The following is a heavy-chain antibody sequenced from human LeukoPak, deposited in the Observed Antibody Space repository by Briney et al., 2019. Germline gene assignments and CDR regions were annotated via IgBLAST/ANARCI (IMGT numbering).Heavy chain of an antibody. V-gene: IGHV4-30-2*06. CDR2: IFHSGST. J-gene: IGHJ4*02. D-gene: IGHD2-15*01. CDR3: AREGYCSGGSCYRTYYFDF. Sequence: SQTLSLTCAVSGGSISSGGYSWSWIRQSPGKGLGWIGYIFHSGSTYYNPSLKSRVTISVDRSKNQFSLKLSSVTAADTAVYYCAREGYCSGGSCYRTYYFDFWGQGTLVTVSS. CDR1: GGSISSGGYS.